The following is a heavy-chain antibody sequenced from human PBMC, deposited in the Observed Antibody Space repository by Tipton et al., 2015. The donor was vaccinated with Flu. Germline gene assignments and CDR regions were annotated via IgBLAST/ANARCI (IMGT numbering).Heavy chain of an antibody. D-gene: IGHD3-16*01. CDR1: GFTVSSNY. CDR2: IYSGGST. V-gene: IGHV3-66*01. Sequence: AVSGFTVSSNYMTWVRQAPGKGLELVSVIYSGGSTYYADSVKGRFTISRDNAKNSLYLQMHSLRAEDTAVYYCARVWGYSYYFDFWGQGTLVTVSS. CDR3: ARVWGYSYYFDF. J-gene: IGHJ4*02.